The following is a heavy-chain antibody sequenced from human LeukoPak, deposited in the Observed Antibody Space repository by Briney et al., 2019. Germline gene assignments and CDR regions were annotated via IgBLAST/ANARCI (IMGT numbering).Heavy chain of an antibody. CDR2: IYTSGST. Sequence: PSETLSLTCTVSGGSISSGSYYWSWIRQPAGKGLEWIGRIYTSGSTNYNPSHKSRVTISVDTSKNQFSLKLSSVTAADTAVYYCARETYYYDSSGYYQFDYWGQGTLVTVSS. J-gene: IGHJ4*02. D-gene: IGHD3-22*01. CDR3: ARETYYYDSSGYYQFDY. V-gene: IGHV4-61*02. CDR1: GGSISSGSYY.